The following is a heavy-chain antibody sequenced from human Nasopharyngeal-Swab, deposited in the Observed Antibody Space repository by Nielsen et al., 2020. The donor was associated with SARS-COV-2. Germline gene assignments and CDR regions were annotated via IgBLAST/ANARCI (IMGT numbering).Heavy chain of an antibody. D-gene: IGHD3-10*01. Sequence: GESLKISCAASGFSFSTYGMHWVRQSPVKGLEWLTNIWYDGSNKYYADSVKGRFTVSRDNSKNTLFLEMDSLRAEDTAVYYCARGSSVNAFDVWGQGTEVTVSS. CDR1: GFSFSTYG. V-gene: IGHV3-33*01. CDR2: IWYDGSNK. J-gene: IGHJ3*01. CDR3: ARGSSVNAFDV.